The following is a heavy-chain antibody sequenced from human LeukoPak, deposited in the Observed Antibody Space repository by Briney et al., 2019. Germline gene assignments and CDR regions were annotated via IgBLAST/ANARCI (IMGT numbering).Heavy chain of an antibody. J-gene: IGHJ6*03. CDR3: AKSPYFYNSGRYVDV. Sequence: GGSLRLSCVPSGFTFSGFAMTWVRQAPGKGLEWVSSISGSGGTTYYADSIKGRFTISRDSSKNMLYLQMNRLRTEDTAVYYCAKSPYFYNSGRYVDVWGKGTTVTVSS. CDR1: GFTFSGFA. CDR2: ISGSGGTT. V-gene: IGHV3-23*01. D-gene: IGHD3-10*01.